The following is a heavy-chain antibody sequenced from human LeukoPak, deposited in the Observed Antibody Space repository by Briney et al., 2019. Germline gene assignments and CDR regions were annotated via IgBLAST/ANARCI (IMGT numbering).Heavy chain of an antibody. D-gene: IGHD3-16*02. CDR3: ASGHYDYVWGSYRYTGQVDY. CDR2: IYHSGST. V-gene: IGHV4-34*01. CDR1: GGSFSGYY. Sequence: SETLSLTCAVYGGSFSGYYWSWIRQPPGKGLEWIGYIYHSGSTYYNPSLKSRVTISVDRSKNQFSLKLSSVTAADTAVYYCASGHYDYVWGSYRYTGQVDYWGQGTLVTVSS. J-gene: IGHJ4*02.